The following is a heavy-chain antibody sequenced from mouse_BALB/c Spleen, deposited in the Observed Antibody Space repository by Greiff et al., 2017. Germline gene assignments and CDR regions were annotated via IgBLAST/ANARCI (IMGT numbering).Heavy chain of an antibody. Sequence: DVKLVESGGGLVKPGGSLKLSCAASGFTFSDYYMYWVRQTPEKRLEWVATISDGGSYTYYPDSVKGRFTISRDNAKNNLYLQMSSLKSEDTAMYYCARDRRNYAAYWGQGTLVTVSA. CDR3: ARDRRNYAAY. D-gene: IGHD1-1*02. CDR1: GFTFSDYY. CDR2: ISDGGSYT. J-gene: IGHJ3*01. V-gene: IGHV5-4*02.